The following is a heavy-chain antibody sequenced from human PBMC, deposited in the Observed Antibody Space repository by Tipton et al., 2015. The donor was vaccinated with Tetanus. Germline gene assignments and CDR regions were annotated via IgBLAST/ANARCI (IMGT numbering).Heavy chain of an antibody. CDR3: ARDLGTSGFH. D-gene: IGHD7-27*01. CDR2: VSYSGRT. V-gene: IGHV4-61*08. CDR1: GGSVRSGDYS. Sequence: GLVKPSETLALMCTVSGGSVRSGDYSWNWIRQPPGKGLEWLAYVSYSGRTNSNYSLKSRITISLDTSKNQFSLQLSSVTAADTAVYYCARDLGTSGFHWGQGTLVTVSS. J-gene: IGHJ4*02.